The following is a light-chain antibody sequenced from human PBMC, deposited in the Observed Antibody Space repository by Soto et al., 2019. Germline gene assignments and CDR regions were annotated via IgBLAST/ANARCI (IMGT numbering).Light chain of an antibody. CDR3: QQYKSWAMFT. V-gene: IGKV3-15*01. Sequence: EIVMTQSPATLSVSPGERATLSCRASQSVSGSLAWYQQKPGQAPRLLIYGPSTRATDIPDRFSGSRSGTEFTHTISSLQSEDFAVYYCQQYKSWAMFTVGPETKVEI. CDR2: GPS. CDR1: QSVSGS. J-gene: IGKJ3*01.